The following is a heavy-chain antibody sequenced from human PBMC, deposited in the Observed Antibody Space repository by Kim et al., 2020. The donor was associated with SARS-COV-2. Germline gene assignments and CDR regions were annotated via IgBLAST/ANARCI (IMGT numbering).Heavy chain of an antibody. Sequence: SETLSLTCAVYGGSFSGYYWSWIRQPPGKGLEWIGEINHSGSTNYNPSLKSRVTISIDTSKNQFSLKLSSVTAADTAVYYCARETKHIVVVVAATLTYYYFDYWGQGTLVTVSS. J-gene: IGHJ4*02. CDR3: ARETKHIVVVVAATLTYYYFDY. CDR2: INHSGST. D-gene: IGHD2-15*01. CDR1: GGSFSGYY. V-gene: IGHV4-34*01.